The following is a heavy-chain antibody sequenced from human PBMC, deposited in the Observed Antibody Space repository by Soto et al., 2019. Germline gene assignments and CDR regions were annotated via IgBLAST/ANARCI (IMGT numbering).Heavy chain of an antibody. CDR2: IYYSGST. CDR1: GGSISSYY. CDR3: ARVGCSGGSCYSIDY. V-gene: IGHV4-59*01. J-gene: IGHJ4*02. D-gene: IGHD2-15*01. Sequence: SETLSLTCTVSGGSISSYYWSWIRQPPGKGLEWIGYIYYSGSTNYNPSLKSRVTISVDTSKNQFSLKLSSVTAADTAVYYCARVGCSGGSCYSIDYWGQGTLVTVSS.